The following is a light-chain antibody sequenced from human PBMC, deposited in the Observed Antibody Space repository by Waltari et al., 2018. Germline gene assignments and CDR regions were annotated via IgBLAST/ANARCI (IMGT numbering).Light chain of an antibody. J-gene: IGLJ3*02. Sequence: QSVLTQPPSVSGAPGQRVTIPCTGRGSNIGAGYDVHWYQQPPRAAPKLLIYGSTSRPLGVPDRFFGSTSGTSASLVIIGLQAEDEGDYYCQSYDTSLSVVFGGGTKLTVL. CDR2: GST. CDR1: GSNIGAGYD. V-gene: IGLV1-40*01. CDR3: QSYDTSLSVV.